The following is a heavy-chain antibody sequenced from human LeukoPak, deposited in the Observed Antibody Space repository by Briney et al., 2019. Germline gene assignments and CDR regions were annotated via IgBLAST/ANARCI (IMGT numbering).Heavy chain of an antibody. J-gene: IGHJ5*02. V-gene: IGHV4-39*01. Sequence: SETLSLTCTVSGGSITSSTSYWGWIRQPPGKGLEWIGTIYYSGSTYFNPSLKSRATMSVDTSKNQFSLKLSSVTAADTAVYYCASLLNGGVSHWFDPWGQGTLVTVSS. CDR3: ASLLNGGVSHWFDP. CDR1: GGSITSSTSY. D-gene: IGHD7-27*01. CDR2: IYYSGST.